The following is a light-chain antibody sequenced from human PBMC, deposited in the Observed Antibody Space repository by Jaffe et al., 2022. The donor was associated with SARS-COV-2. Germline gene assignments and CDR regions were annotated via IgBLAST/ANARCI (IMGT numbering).Light chain of an antibody. CDR3: CSYVGSRIPWV. CDR2: EGS. Sequence: QSALTQPASVSGSPGQSITVSCTGISSHVGSYNLVSWYQHHPGKAPKLMIYEGSKRPSGVSDRFSGSKSGNTASLTISGLQAEDEADYYCCSYVGSRIPWVFGGGTRLTVL. CDR1: SSHVGSYNL. V-gene: IGLV2-23*01. J-gene: IGLJ3*02.